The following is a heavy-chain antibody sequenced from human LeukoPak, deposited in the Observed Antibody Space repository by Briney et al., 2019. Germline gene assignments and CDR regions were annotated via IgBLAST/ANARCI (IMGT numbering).Heavy chain of an antibody. CDR2: IKQDGSKK. CDR1: GFPFSSYW. CDR3: TRVGYIDEGVDY. Sequence: GGSLRLSCVASGFPFSSYWMTWVRQAPGKGLEWVANIKQDGSKKSYVGSVKGRFTISRDNAKNSLYLQMNSLRAEDTAIYYCTRVGYIDEGVDYWGQGTLVTVSS. V-gene: IGHV3-7*04. J-gene: IGHJ4*02. D-gene: IGHD5-24*01.